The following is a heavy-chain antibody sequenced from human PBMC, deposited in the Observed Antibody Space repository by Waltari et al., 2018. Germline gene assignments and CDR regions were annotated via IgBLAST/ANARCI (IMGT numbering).Heavy chain of an antibody. V-gene: IGHV3-23*01. D-gene: IGHD3-3*01. CDR1: GFAFRSYA. Sequence: EVQLLESGGGLVQPGGSLRLSCAASGFAFRSYAMSWVRQAPGKGLGWVSDISGSGGSKNHADSGKGRFTISRDNSKNTLYLHMNSLRAEDTAVYYCAKDHGEWLHIDYWGQGTLVTVSS. CDR3: AKDHGEWLHIDY. J-gene: IGHJ4*02. CDR2: ISGSGGSK.